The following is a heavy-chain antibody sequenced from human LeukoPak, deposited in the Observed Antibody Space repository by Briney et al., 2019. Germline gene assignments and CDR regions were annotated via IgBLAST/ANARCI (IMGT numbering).Heavy chain of an antibody. D-gene: IGHD5-18*01. J-gene: IGHJ4*02. CDR1: GFTFSSYE. V-gene: IGHV3-48*03. Sequence: GGSLRLSCAASGFTFSSYEMNWVRQAPGKGVEWISYISNSGGTIYYADSVKGRSTISRDNAKNSLYLQINGLRAEDTAVYYCAKVGIHLWSRCFDYWGQGTLVTVSS. CDR3: AKVGIHLWSRCFDY. CDR2: ISNSGGTI.